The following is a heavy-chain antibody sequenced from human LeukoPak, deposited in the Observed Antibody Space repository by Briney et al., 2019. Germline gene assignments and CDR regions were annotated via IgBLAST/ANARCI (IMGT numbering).Heavy chain of an antibody. Sequence: SETLSLTCAAYGGSFSGYYWSWIRQPPGKGLEWIGEINHSGSTNYNPSLKSRVTISVDTSKNQFSLKLSSVTAADTAVYCCARRVYFDYWGQGTLVTVSS. V-gene: IGHV4-34*01. CDR2: INHSGST. J-gene: IGHJ4*02. CDR3: ARRVYFDY. CDR1: GGSFSGYY. D-gene: IGHD6-13*01.